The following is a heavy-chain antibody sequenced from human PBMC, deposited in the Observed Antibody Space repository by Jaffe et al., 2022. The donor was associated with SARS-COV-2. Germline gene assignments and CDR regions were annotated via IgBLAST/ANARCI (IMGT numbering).Heavy chain of an antibody. D-gene: IGHD2-15*01. CDR3: AKFTMATPGLD. CDR1: GGSISTIAW. J-gene: IGHJ4*02. Sequence: QVHLQESGPGLVEPSGTLSLTCAVSGGSISTIAWWTWVRQPPGKGLEWIGEVYHSGSTNYNPSLKSRATISVDKSKSHFSLKLNSVTAADTAVYYCAKFTMATPGLDWGQGTLVTVSS. CDR2: VYHSGST. V-gene: IGHV4-4*02.